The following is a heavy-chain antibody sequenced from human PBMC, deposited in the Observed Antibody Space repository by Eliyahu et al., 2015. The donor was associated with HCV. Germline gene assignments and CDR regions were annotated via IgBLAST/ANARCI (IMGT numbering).Heavy chain of an antibody. D-gene: IGHD2-21*02. V-gene: IGHV3-53*01. CDR1: GFTVSSNY. Sequence: EVQLVESGGGLIQPGGSLRLSCAASGFTVSSNYMSWVRQAPGKGLEWVSVIYSGGSTYYADSVKGRFTISRDNSKNTLYLQMNSLRAEDTAVYYCARDAYCGGDCPLGYYGMDVWGQGTTVTVSS. J-gene: IGHJ6*02. CDR3: ARDAYCGGDCPLGYYGMDV. CDR2: IYSGGST.